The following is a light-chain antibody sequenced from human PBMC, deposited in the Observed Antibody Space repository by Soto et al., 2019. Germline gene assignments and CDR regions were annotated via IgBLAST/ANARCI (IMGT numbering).Light chain of an antibody. CDR2: GVS. CDR3: QPSYSPVVYT. Sequence: DIQMTQSPSSLSASVGDRVTITCRASEPVSTYLNWYQQKPGKAPKLLIYGVSNLYSGVPSRFSGSGSGTDFTLPISSLQPEDFATPYCQPSYSPVVYTFGQGTKVEI. V-gene: IGKV1-39*01. J-gene: IGKJ2*01. CDR1: EPVSTY.